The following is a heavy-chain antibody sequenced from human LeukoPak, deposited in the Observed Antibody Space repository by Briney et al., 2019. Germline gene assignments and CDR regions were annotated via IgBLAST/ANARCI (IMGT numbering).Heavy chain of an antibody. J-gene: IGHJ5*02. D-gene: IGHD2-2*01. CDR2: INPSGGST. V-gene: IGHV1-46*01. CDR3: ARDGCSSTSCRKFDP. CDR1: GYTFTSYY. Sequence: VSVKVSCKASGYTFTSYYMHWVRQAPGQGLEWMRIINPSGGSTSYAQKFQGRVTMTRDTSTSTVYMELSSLRSEDTAVYYCARDGCSSTSCRKFDPWGQGTLVTVSS.